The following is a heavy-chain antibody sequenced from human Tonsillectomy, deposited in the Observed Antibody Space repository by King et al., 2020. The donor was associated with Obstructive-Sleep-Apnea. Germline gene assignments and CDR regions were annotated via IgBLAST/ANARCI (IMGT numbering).Heavy chain of an antibody. D-gene: IGHD5-24*01. J-gene: IGHJ4*02. CDR3: AQRPARMGTGYLDY. CDR1: GFSLSTSGVG. Sequence: ITLKESGPTLVKPTQTLMLTCTFSGFSLSTSGVGVGWIRQPPGKALEWLALIYWDDDKRYSSSLKRRLTNTKDTSKNQVGLTMTNIDPVDTATYYCAQRPARMGTGYLDYWGQGTLVTVSS. CDR2: IYWDDDK. V-gene: IGHV2-5*02.